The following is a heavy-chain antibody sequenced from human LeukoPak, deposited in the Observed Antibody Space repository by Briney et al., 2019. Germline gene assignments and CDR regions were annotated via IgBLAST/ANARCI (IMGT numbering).Heavy chain of an antibody. CDR2: IIPIFGTA. Sequence: SVKVSCKASGGTFSSYAISWVRQAPGQGLEWMGGIIPIFGTANYAQKFQGRVTITADESTSTAYMELSSLRSEDTAVYYCARGEWEYCSSTGCRYYYYYGMDVWGQGTTVTVSS. CDR1: GGTFSSYA. J-gene: IGHJ6*02. V-gene: IGHV1-69*01. D-gene: IGHD2-2*01. CDR3: ARGEWEYCSSTGCRYYYYYGMDV.